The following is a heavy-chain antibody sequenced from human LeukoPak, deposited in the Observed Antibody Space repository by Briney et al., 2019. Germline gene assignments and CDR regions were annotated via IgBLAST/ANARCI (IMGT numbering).Heavy chain of an antibody. Sequence: SETLSLTCAVYGGSFSGYYWSWIRQPPGKGLEWIGEINHSGSTNYNPSLKSRVTISADTSKNQFSLKLSSVTAADTAVYYCARVGMGEVDYWGQGTLVTVSS. CDR2: INHSGST. CDR1: GGSFSGYY. J-gene: IGHJ4*02. CDR3: ARVGMGEVDY. V-gene: IGHV4-34*01. D-gene: IGHD3-16*01.